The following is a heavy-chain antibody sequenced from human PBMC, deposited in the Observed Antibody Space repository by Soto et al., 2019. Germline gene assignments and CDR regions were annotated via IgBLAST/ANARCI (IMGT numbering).Heavy chain of an antibody. CDR1: GGSFSGYY. Sequence: SETLSLTCAVYGGSFSGYYWSWIRQPPGKGLEWIGEINHSGSTNYNPSLKSRVTISVDTSKNQFSLKLSSVTAADTAVYYCARARGGPDYDYGDYIVAFDIWGQGTMVTVSS. V-gene: IGHV4-34*01. CDR2: INHSGST. J-gene: IGHJ3*02. CDR3: ARARGGPDYDYGDYIVAFDI. D-gene: IGHD4-17*01.